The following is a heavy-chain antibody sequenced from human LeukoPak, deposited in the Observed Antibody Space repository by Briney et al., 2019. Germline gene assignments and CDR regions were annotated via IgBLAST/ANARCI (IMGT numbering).Heavy chain of an antibody. CDR3: ARGYSGYGNHCSGGSCYYYYYMDV. V-gene: IGHV1-69*05. CDR2: IIPIFGTA. J-gene: IGHJ6*03. Sequence: SVKVSSKASGGTFRSYTISSVPQAPQQRHERMGRIIPIFGTANNTQKFKGRVTNTTDESTSTAYMELSSLRSEDTAVYYCARGYSGYGNHCSGGSCYYYYYMDVWGKGTTVTVSS. D-gene: IGHD2-15*01. CDR1: GGTFRSYT.